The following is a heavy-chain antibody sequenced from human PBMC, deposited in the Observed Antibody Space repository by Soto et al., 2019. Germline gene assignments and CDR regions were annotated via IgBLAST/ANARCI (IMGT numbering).Heavy chain of an antibody. V-gene: IGHV3-33*01. CDR2: IWYDGSNK. J-gene: IGHJ5*02. CDR3: ACLGDWFDP. CDR1: GFTLSSYG. Sequence: GGSLRLSCAASGFTLSSYGMHWVRQAPGKGLEWVAVIWYDGSNKYYADSVKGRFTISRDNSKNTLYLQMNSLRAEDTAVYYCACLGDWFDPWGQGTLVTVSS.